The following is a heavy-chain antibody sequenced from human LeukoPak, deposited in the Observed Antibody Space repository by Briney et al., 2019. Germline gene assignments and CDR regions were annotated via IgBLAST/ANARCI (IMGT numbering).Heavy chain of an antibody. V-gene: IGHV3-23*01. CDR3: AKAGPYYYDSSGNFDY. J-gene: IGHJ4*02. CDR1: GFTFSSYA. Sequence: GGSLRLSCAASGFTFSSYAMSWVRQAPGKGLEWVSAISGSGGSTYCADSVKGRFTISRDNSKNTLYLQMNSLRAEDTAVYYCAKAGPYYYDSSGNFDYWGQGTLVTVSS. CDR2: ISGSGGST. D-gene: IGHD3-22*01.